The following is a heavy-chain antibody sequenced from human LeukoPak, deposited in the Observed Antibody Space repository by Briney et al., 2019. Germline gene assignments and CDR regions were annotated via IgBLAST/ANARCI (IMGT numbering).Heavy chain of an antibody. CDR1: GFTVSSYK. Sequence: GGSLRLSCVASGFTVSSYKMNWVRQAPGKGLEWVSSISSSSSYIYYADSGKGRFTISRDNAKNSLYLQINSLRAEDTAVYYCARDQTSRVVGATTDNYYYYYMDVWGKGTTVTVSS. D-gene: IGHD1-26*01. CDR2: ISSSSSYI. CDR3: ARDQTSRVVGATTDNYYYYYMDV. V-gene: IGHV3-21*01. J-gene: IGHJ6*03.